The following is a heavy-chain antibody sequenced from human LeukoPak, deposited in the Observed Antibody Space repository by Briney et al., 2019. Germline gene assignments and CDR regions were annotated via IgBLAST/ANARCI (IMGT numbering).Heavy chain of an antibody. J-gene: IGHJ5*02. D-gene: IGHD1-26*01. CDR2: IYHSGGT. CDR1: GYSISSWYY. V-gene: IGHV4-38-2*02. CDR3: ARQGIVGLIKHWLHP. Sequence: KPSETLSLTCTVSGYSISSWYYWGWIRQPPGNGLEWIVSIYHSGGTYYNPSLRGRVTILVDSSESHVSLNLTSVTAADTAVSYCARQGIVGLIKHWLHPWGQATLATVPS.